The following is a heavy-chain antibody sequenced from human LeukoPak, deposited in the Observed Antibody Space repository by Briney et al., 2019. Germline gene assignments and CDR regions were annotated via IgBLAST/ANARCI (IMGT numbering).Heavy chain of an antibody. Sequence: GASVKVSCKASGYTFTSYGISWVRQAPGQGLEWMGWISAYNGNTNYAQKLQGRVTMTTDTSTSTAYMELRSLRSDDTAVYYCPRTGIGLVIGGAFDYWGQGTLVTVSS. CDR3: PRTGIGLVIGGAFDY. V-gene: IGHV1-18*01. CDR2: ISAYNGNT. D-gene: IGHD6-19*01. CDR1: GYTFTSYG. J-gene: IGHJ4*02.